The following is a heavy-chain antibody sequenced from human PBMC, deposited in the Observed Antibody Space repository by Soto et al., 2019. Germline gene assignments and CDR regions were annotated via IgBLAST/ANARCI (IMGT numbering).Heavy chain of an antibody. CDR2: ISSSSSYI. Sequence: PGGSLRLSCAASGFTFSNYNMNWVRQAPGKGLEWVSSISSSSSYIYYADSVKGRFTISRDNAKNSLYLQMNSLRAEDTAVYYCARDSSGCGGWCLFAFDIWGQGTMVTVSS. D-gene: IGHD6-19*01. V-gene: IGHV3-21*01. CDR1: GFTFSNYN. CDR3: ARDSSGCGGWCLFAFDI. J-gene: IGHJ3*02.